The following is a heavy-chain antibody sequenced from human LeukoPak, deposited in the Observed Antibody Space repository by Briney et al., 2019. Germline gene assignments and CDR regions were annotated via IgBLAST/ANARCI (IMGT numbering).Heavy chain of an antibody. V-gene: IGHV4-38-2*02. CDR1: GYSISSGYF. CDR3: ARELDY. CDR2: IYHSGST. Sequence: SETLSLTCTVSGYSISSGYFWGWIRQPPGKGLEWIGNIYHSGSTYYNLSLKSRVTISVDTSKNQFSLKLSSVTAADTAVYYCARELDYWGQGTLVTVSS. J-gene: IGHJ4*02.